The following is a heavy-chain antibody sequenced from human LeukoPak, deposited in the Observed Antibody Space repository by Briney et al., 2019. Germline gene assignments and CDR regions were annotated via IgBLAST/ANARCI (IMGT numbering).Heavy chain of an antibody. Sequence: GGSLRLSCAASGFTFSSYAMSWVRQAPGKGLEWVSAISGSGGSTYYADSVKGRFTISRDNSKNTLYLQINSLRAEDTAVYYCAKDNRSVVGRATVTSSYYYYGMDVWGQGTTVTVSS. D-gene: IGHD4-11*01. CDR2: ISGSGGST. J-gene: IGHJ6*02. CDR1: GFTFSSYA. V-gene: IGHV3-23*01. CDR3: AKDNRSVVGRATVTSSYYYYGMDV.